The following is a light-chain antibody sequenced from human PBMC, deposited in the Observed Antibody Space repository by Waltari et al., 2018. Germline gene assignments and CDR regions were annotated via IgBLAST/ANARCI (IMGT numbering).Light chain of an antibody. CDR2: STY. CDR3: QPYYSYPYS. V-gene: IGKV1-13*02. Sequence: TQSPSSLSASVEDTVTITCRSSQSFISSLAWYQQKPGKDPKLLIYSTYSLESGVPSRFSGSKSGTDFTLTMRRLQPEDIANYYCQPYYSYPYSFGQGTKVEIK. J-gene: IGKJ2*03. CDR1: QSFISS.